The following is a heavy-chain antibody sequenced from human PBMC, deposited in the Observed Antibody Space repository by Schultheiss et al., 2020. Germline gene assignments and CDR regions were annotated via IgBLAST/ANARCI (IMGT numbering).Heavy chain of an antibody. J-gene: IGHJ5*02. CDR1: GYTFTSYY. D-gene: IGHD2-15*01. V-gene: IGHV1-18*04. CDR3: ARDLGASPRGGSFDP. Sequence: GGSLRLSCKASGYTFTSYYMHWVRQAPGQGLEWMGWISAYNGNTNYAQKLQGRVTITADKSTSTAYMELSSLRSEDTAVYYCARDLGASPRGGSFDPWGQGTRVTVCS. CDR2: ISAYNGNT.